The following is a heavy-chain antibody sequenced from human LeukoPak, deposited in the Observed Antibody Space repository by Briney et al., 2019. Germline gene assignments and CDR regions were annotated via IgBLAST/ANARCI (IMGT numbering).Heavy chain of an antibody. D-gene: IGHD6-13*01. J-gene: IGHJ5*02. CDR1: GNTFTSYG. CDR2: ISAYNGNT. V-gene: IGHV1-18*01. CDR3: ARDPTGDSSSWPRFDP. Sequence: GASVKVSCKASGNTFTSYGISWVRQAPGQGLEWMGWISAYNGNTNYAQKLQGRVTMTTDTSTSTAYMELRSLRSDDTAVYYCARDPTGDSSSWPRFDPCGQGTLVTVSS.